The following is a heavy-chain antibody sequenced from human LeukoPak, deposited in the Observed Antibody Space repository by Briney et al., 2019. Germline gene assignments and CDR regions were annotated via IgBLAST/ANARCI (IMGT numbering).Heavy chain of an antibody. CDR1: GGSISSYY. Sequence: PSETLSLTCTVSGGSISSYYWSWIRQPPGKGLEWIGYIYYSGSTNYNPSLKSRVTISVDTSKNQFSLKLSSVTAADTAVYYCARWPAAMGRYYFDYWGQGTLVTVSS. CDR2: IYYSGST. J-gene: IGHJ4*02. CDR3: ARWPAAMGRYYFDY. V-gene: IGHV4-59*08. D-gene: IGHD2-2*01.